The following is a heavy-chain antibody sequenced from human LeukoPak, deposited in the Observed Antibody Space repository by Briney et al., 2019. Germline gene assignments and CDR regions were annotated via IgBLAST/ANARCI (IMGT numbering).Heavy chain of an antibody. CDR2: IFPGDSDA. J-gene: IGHJ4*02. V-gene: IGHV5-51*01. CDR1: GYSFTSHW. D-gene: IGHD2-2*01. Sequence: GEPLQISSKASGYSFTSHWIGWVRQLPGKGLEWMGVIFPGDSDARYSPSFQGQVTISSDKSISTAYLQWSSLKASDTAMYYCAREIVVPSAMRAFDYWGQGTLVTVSS. CDR3: AREIVVPSAMRAFDY.